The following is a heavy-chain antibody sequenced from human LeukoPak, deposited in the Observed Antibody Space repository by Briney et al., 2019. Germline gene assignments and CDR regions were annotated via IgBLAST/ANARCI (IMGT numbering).Heavy chain of an antibody. D-gene: IGHD3-22*01. CDR2: GKPDGSEK. V-gene: IGHV3-7*01. Sequence: GGTLRLSCAASGYTYRRYWKTWVPDPPGKGLEWVAHGKPDGSEKSYVDSVKGRFTISRDNAQNSLYLQMSSLRAEDTAVYYCARDRGHYVFDYWGQGTLVTVSS. CDR3: ARDRGHYVFDY. J-gene: IGHJ4*02. CDR1: GYTYRRYW.